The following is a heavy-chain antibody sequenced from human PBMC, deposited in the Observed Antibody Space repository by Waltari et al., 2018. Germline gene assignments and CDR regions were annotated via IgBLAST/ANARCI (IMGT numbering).Heavy chain of an antibody. CDR3: ASGFGRSGWFPPLGY. D-gene: IGHD6-19*01. CDR2: VYSGGRT. J-gene: IGHJ4*02. Sequence: EVQLVESGGGLVQPGGSLRLSCAASGFTVSSNYMSWVRQAPGKGLEWVSVVYSGGRTFYADSVKGRFTISRDNSKNTLYLQMKSLRAEDTALYYCASGFGRSGWFPPLGYWGQGTLVTVSS. CDR1: GFTVSSNY. V-gene: IGHV3-66*01.